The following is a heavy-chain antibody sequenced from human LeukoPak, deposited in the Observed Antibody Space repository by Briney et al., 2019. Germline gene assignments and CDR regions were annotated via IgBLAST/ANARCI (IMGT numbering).Heavy chain of an antibody. CDR2: MNPNSGNT. D-gene: IGHD3-3*01. J-gene: IGHJ6*02. CDR3: ARGMVSYYDFWSGYSDRYYYYGMDV. V-gene: IGHV1-8*01. Sequence: AASVKVSCKASGYTFTSYDINWVRQATGQGLEWMGWMNPNSGNTGYAQKFQGRVTMTRNTSVSTAYMELSSLRSEDTAVYYCARGMVSYYDFWSGYSDRYYYYGMDVWGQGTTVTVSS. CDR1: GYTFTSYD.